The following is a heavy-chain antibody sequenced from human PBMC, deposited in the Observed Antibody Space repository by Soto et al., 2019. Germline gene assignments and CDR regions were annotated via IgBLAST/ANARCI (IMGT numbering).Heavy chain of an antibody. CDR3: AKDKLGTTWFDP. CDR1: GFTFSSFA. CDR2: ISGSGGST. Sequence: GGSLRLSCAASGFTFSSFAMSWVRQAPGKGLDWVSAISGSGGSTYSADSVKGRFTISRDNSKNTLYLQMSSLRAEDTAVYYCAKDKLGTTWFDPWGQGTLVTVSS. D-gene: IGHD1-7*01. V-gene: IGHV3-23*01. J-gene: IGHJ5*02.